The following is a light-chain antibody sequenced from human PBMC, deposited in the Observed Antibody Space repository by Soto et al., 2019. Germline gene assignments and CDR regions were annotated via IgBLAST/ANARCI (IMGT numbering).Light chain of an antibody. J-gene: IGLJ7*01. CDR1: SGHSTYT. CDR2: INSDGSH. Sequence: QSVLTQSPSASASLGASVKLTCTLSSGHSTYTIAWHQQQPEKGPRYLMNINSDGSHTKGDGIPDRFSGSSSGAERYLTISSLQSEDEADYYCQTWGTGYAVVGGGTQLTVL. CDR3: QTWGTGYAV. V-gene: IGLV4-69*01.